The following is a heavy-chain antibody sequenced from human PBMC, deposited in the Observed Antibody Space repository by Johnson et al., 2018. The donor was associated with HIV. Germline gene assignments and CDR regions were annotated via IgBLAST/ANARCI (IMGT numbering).Heavy chain of an antibody. Sequence: VQLVESGGGLVQPGGSLRLSCAASGFTFNNVWMHWVRQAPGKGLEWVANIKPDGTKTYYVDSVKGRFTISRDNSKNTLYLQMNSLRAEDTAIYYCARDSGGQRRYAFDSGGQGTMVTVSS. CDR1: GFTFNNVW. J-gene: IGHJ3*02. CDR2: IKPDGTKT. V-gene: IGHV3-7*01. D-gene: IGHD6-25*01. CDR3: ARDSGGQRRYAFDS.